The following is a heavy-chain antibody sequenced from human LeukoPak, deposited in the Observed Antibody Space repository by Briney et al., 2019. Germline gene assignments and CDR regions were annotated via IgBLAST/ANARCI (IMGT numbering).Heavy chain of an antibody. J-gene: IGHJ3*02. CDR2: ISYDGSNK. Sequence: PGGSLRLSCAASGSTFSSYAMHWVRQAPGKGLEWVAVISYDGSNKYYADSVKGRFTISRDNSKNTLYLQMNSLRAEDTAVYYCAREMATKNHDAFDIWGQGTMVTVSS. D-gene: IGHD5-24*01. CDR1: GSTFSSYA. V-gene: IGHV3-30-3*01. CDR3: AREMATKNHDAFDI.